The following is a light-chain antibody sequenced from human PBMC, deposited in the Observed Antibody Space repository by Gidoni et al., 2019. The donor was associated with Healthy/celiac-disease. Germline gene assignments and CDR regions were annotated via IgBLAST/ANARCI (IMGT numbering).Light chain of an antibody. V-gene: IGKV4-1*01. CDR1: QSVLYSSNNKNY. J-gene: IGKJ1*01. Sequence: DIVMTHSPDSLAVSLGERATINCKSSQSVLYSSNNKNYLAWYQQKPGQPPKLLIYWASTRESGVPDRFSGSGSGTDFNLTISSRQAEDVAVYYCQQYYSTPKTFGQGTKVEIK. CDR2: WAS. CDR3: QQYYSTPKT.